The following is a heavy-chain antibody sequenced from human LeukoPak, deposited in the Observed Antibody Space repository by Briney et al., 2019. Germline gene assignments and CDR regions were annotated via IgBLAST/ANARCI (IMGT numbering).Heavy chain of an antibody. Sequence: GGSLRLSCAASGFTVSSNYMSWVRQAPGKGLEWVSIIYSGGSTFYADSVKGRFTISRDNSKNTLYLQMNSLRAEDTAVYYCAKVWWELPDAFDIWGQGTMVTVSS. J-gene: IGHJ3*02. CDR3: AKVWWELPDAFDI. CDR2: IYSGGST. V-gene: IGHV3-53*01. CDR1: GFTVSSNY. D-gene: IGHD1-26*01.